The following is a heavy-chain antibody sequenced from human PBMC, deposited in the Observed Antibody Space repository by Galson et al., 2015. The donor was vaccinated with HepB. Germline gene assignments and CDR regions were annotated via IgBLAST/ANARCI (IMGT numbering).Heavy chain of an antibody. J-gene: IGHJ3*02. CDR3: ARVRGELLWFGETGPDAFDI. D-gene: IGHD3-10*01. Sequence: SLRLSCAVSGFTFSSCWMHWVRQAPGKGLAWVSRIKSDGSSTSYADSVKGRFTISRDNAKNTLYLQMNRLRAEDTAVYYCARVRGELLWFGETGPDAFDIWGQGTMVTVSS. CDR2: IKSDGSST. CDR1: GFTFSSCW. V-gene: IGHV3-74*01.